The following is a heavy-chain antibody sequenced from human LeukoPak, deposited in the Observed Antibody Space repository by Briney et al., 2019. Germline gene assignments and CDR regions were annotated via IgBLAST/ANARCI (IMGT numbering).Heavy chain of an antibody. V-gene: IGHV4-59*08. D-gene: IGHD6-19*01. J-gene: IGHJ5*02. CDR2: IYYTGTT. CDR3: AKESGGWPVS. CDR1: GIPIDVGYW. Sequence: SGTLSLTCDVSGIPIDVGYWSWFRQPPGKGLQWIGQIYYTGTTNYNPSLTSRVTISIQVMKDTLSLTMTSVTAADTAVYFCAKESGGWPVSWGQGTLVTVSS.